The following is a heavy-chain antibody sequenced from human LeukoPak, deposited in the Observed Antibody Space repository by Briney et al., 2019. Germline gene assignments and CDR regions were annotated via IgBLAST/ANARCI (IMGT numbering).Heavy chain of an antibody. CDR1: VGSFSVYY. D-gene: IGHD6-13*01. CDR3: ARGVRRYSSSPGY. V-gene: IGHV4-34*01. Sequence: SETLSLTCAVYVGSFSVYYWSWIRHPPGKGLECIGEINHSGSTNYNPSLKSRVTISVDPSKKQFSRKLSSVTVVDTAVYCCARGVRRYSSSPGYWGKGTLVTVSS. J-gene: IGHJ4*02. CDR2: INHSGST.